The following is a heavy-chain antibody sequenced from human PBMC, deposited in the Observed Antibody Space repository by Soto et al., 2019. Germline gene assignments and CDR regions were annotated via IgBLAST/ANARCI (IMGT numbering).Heavy chain of an antibody. V-gene: IGHV5-51*01. D-gene: IGHD6-13*01. CDR3: ARLGCSSAAGTGRNYYYGMDV. J-gene: IGHJ6*02. CDR2: IYPGDSDT. Sequence: GESLKISCKGAGYSFTSYWIGGVRQMPGKALDWMGIIYPGDSDTRYSPSFQGQVTISADKSISTAYLQWSSLKASDTAMYYCARLGCSSAAGTGRNYYYGMDVWGQGTTVTVSS. CDR1: GYSFTSYW.